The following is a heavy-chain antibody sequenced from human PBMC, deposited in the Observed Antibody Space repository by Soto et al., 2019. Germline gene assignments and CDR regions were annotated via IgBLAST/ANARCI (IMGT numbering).Heavy chain of an antibody. CDR1: GYSFACYF. V-gene: IGHV1-2*02. CDR3: ARDFVGVVMDYGMDV. J-gene: IGHJ6*02. Sequence: QVQLVQSGAEVKKPGASVTVSCKTSGYSFACYFVHWVRQAPGQGLEWMGWINPNNGDTKYSEKFQGRVYMTRDTPINTASMELSRLTSDDTAVYYCARDFVGVVMDYGMDVWGQGTTVIVSS. CDR2: INPNNGDT. D-gene: IGHD2-15*01.